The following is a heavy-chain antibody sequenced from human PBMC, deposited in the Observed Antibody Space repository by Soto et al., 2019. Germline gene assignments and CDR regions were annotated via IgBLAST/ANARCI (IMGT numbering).Heavy chain of an antibody. Sequence: VESLKISCNGSGYSFAGYWITWVRQMPWKGLEWMGRIDPSDSQTYYSPSFRGHVTISAAKSITTVFLQWSSLRASDTATYYCARQIYDSDSGPNFQYYFDSWGQGTLVTVSS. J-gene: IGHJ4*02. D-gene: IGHD3-22*01. CDR2: IDPSDSQT. V-gene: IGHV5-10-1*01. CDR3: ARQIYDSDSGPNFQYYFDS. CDR1: GYSFAGYW.